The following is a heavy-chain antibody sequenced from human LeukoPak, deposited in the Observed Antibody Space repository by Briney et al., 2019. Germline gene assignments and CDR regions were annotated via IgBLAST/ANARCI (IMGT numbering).Heavy chain of an antibody. CDR1: GFTFSDYY. CDR3: ASNVAGKGDY. Sequence: PGGSLRLSCAASGFTFSDYYMSWIRQAPGKGLEWVSYISSSSSYTNYADSVKGRFTISRDNAKNSLYLQMNSLRAEDTAVYYCASNVAGKGDYWGQGTLVTVSS. J-gene: IGHJ4*02. D-gene: IGHD6-19*01. CDR2: ISSSSSYT. V-gene: IGHV3-11*06.